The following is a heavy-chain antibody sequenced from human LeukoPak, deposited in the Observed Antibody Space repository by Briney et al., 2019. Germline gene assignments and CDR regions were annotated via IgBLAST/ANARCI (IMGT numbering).Heavy chain of an antibody. D-gene: IGHD3-22*01. CDR3: VRDSLDYYDSRGYAYYYYMDV. CDR1: GFTFSSYS. Sequence: PGGSLRLSCAASGFTFSSYSMNWVRQAPGKGLEWVSAISSSSSYIYFADSVKGRFTISRDNAKNSLYLQMNSLRAEDTAVYYCVRDSLDYYDSRGYAYYYYMDVWGKGTTVTVSS. V-gene: IGHV3-21*01. J-gene: IGHJ6*03. CDR2: ISSSSSYI.